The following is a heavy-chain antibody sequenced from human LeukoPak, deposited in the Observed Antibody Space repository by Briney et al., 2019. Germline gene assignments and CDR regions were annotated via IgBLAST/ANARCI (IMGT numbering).Heavy chain of an antibody. V-gene: IGHV4-4*02. J-gene: IGHJ4*02. D-gene: IGHD4-23*01. Sequence: SETLSLTCAVSGVSISSSSSTCWTWVRQPPGKGLEWIGEIYHSGATNYNPSLKSRVTMLLDKSKNQFSLKLNSVTAADTAVYYCARNGGNSDYDYWGQGTLVTVSA. CDR1: GVSISSSSSTC. CDR3: ARNGGNSDYDY. CDR2: IYHSGAT.